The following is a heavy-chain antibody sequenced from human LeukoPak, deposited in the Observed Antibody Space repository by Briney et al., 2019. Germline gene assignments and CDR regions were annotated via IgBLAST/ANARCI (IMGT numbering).Heavy chain of an antibody. J-gene: IGHJ4*02. CDR2: ISYDESNT. CDR3: ARDGDGDYVFSYYFGY. Sequence: AGGSLRLSCAASGFTFSSYAMHWVRQAPGKGLEWVALISYDESNTFYADSVKGRFTISRDNSKNTLYLQMNSLRVEDTAVYYCARDGDGDYVFSYYFGYWGQGTLVTVSS. D-gene: IGHD4-17*01. V-gene: IGHV3-30*04. CDR1: GFTFSSYA.